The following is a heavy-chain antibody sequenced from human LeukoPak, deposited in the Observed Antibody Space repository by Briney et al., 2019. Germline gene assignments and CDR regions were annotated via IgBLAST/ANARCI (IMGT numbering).Heavy chain of an antibody. CDR2: ISYDGSNK. D-gene: IGHD1-1*01. Sequence: GGSLRLSCAASGFTFSDYTMNWVRQAPGKGLEWVAVISYDGSNKYYADSVKGRFTISRDNSKNTLYLQMNSLRAEDTAVYYCAREERRTFDYWGQGTLVTVSS. CDR3: AREERRTFDY. J-gene: IGHJ4*02. V-gene: IGHV3-30-3*01. CDR1: GFTFSDYT.